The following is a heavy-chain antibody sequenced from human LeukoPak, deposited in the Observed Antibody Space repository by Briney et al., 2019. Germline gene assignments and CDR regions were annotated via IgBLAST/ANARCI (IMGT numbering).Heavy chain of an antibody. CDR2: INHSGST. CDR1: GGSFSGYY. CDR3: ARGIAARYPSRHYYYYMDV. J-gene: IGHJ6*03. Sequence: KTSETLSLTCAVYGGSFSGYYWSWIRQPPGKWLEWIGEINHSGSTNYNPSLKSRVTISVDTSKNQFSLKLSSVTAADTAVYYCARGIAARYPSRHYYYYMDVWGKGTTVTVSS. V-gene: IGHV4-34*01. D-gene: IGHD6-6*01.